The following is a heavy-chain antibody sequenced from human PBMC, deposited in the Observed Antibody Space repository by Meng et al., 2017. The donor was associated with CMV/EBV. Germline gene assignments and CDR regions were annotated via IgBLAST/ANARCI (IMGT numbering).Heavy chain of an antibody. CDR1: GYTFTGYY. J-gene: IGHJ5*02. D-gene: IGHD6-19*01. V-gene: IGHV1-2*02. Sequence: QVQLVQSGAEGKKPGASVKVSCKASGYTFTGYYMHWVRQATGQGLEWMGWINPNSGGTNYAQKFQGRVTMTRDTSISTAYMELSRLRSDDTAVYYCARDRVAVAGNHWFDPWGQGTLVTVSS. CDR2: INPNSGGT. CDR3: ARDRVAVAGNHWFDP.